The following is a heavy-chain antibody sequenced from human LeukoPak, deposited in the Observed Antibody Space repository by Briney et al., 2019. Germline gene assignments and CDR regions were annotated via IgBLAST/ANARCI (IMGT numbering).Heavy chain of an antibody. V-gene: IGHV5-51*01. CDR2: ISPADSDT. J-gene: IGHJ1*01. CDR3: ARHRYFHL. CDR1: GYSFTSYW. Sequence: PGESLKISCKGSGYSFTSYWVAWVRQMPGKGLEWMGIISPADSDTRYSPSFQGQVTISVDKSINTAYLQWSSLKASDTAMYYCARHRYFHLWGQGTLVTVSS.